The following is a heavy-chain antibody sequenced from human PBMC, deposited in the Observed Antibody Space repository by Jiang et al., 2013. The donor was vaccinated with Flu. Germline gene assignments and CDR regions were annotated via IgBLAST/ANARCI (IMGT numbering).Heavy chain of an antibody. J-gene: IGHJ3*02. Sequence: GAEVKKPGASVKVSCKASGYTFTNYGIVWVRQAPGQGLEWLGWISTYNGNTNYAQKLKGRVTMTTDISTTTVYMELSGLRSDDTAVYYCARERQWLVRGADAFDIWGQGTMVTVSS. V-gene: IGHV1-18*01. CDR3: ARERQWLVRGADAFDI. CDR1: GYTFTNYG. CDR2: ISTYNGNT. D-gene: IGHD6-19*01.